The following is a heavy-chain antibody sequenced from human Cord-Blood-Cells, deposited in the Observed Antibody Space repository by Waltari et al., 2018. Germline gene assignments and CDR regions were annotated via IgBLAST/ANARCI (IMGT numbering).Heavy chain of an antibody. CDR1: GYTFTSYG. D-gene: IGHD3-22*01. CDR2: ISAYNGNT. V-gene: IGHV1-18*01. CDR3: ARVAGRYYYDSSGYYAFDI. Sequence: QVQLVQSGAEVKKPGASVKVSCKASGYTFTSYGISWVRQAPGQGLEWMGWISAYNGNTNDAQKLQGRVTMTTDTSTSTAYMELRSLRSDDTAVYYCARVAGRYYYDSSGYYAFDIWGQGTMVTVSS. J-gene: IGHJ3*02.